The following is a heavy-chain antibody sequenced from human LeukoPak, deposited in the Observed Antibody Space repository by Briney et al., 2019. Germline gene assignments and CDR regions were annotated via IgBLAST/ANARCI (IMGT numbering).Heavy chain of an antibody. D-gene: IGHD6-13*01. Sequence: SVKVSCKASGGTFSSYAISWVRQAPGQGLEWMGGIIPIFGTANYAQKFQGRVTMTRDTSTSTVYMELSSLRSEDTAVYYCARCMAAGMTFDYWGQGTLVTVSS. V-gene: IGHV1-69*05. CDR2: IIPIFGTA. CDR1: GGTFSSYA. CDR3: ARCMAAGMTFDY. J-gene: IGHJ4*02.